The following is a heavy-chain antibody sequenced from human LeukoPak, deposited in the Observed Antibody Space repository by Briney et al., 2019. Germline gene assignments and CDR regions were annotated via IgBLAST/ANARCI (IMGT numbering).Heavy chain of an antibody. CDR2: ISSSGSTI. J-gene: IGHJ4*02. V-gene: IGHV3-48*03. Sequence: PGGSLRLSCAASGFTFSSYEMNWVRQAPGKGLEWVSYISSSGSTIYYADSVKGRFTISRDNAKNSLYLHMNSLRAEDTAVYYCARVEPPSDYWGQGTLVTFSS. CDR1: GFTFSSYE. D-gene: IGHD1-14*01. CDR3: ARVEPPSDY.